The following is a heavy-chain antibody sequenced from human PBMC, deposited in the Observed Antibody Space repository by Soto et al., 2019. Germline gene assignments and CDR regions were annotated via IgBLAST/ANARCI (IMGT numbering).Heavy chain of an antibody. Sequence: QVQLQESGPGLVKPSQTLSLTCTVSGGSISSGDHYWSWIRQSPGKGLEWIGYIDHSGSAYYNPSLKSRATISIDTSNNQFSLKMTSVTAADTAVYYCAGELGTFYFDHWGQGTLVTVSS. CDR3: AGELGTFYFDH. V-gene: IGHV4-30-4*01. D-gene: IGHD7-27*01. J-gene: IGHJ4*02. CDR1: GGSISSGDHY. CDR2: IDHSGSA.